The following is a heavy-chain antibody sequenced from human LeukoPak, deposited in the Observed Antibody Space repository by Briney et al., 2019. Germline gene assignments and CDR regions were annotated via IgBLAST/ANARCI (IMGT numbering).Heavy chain of an antibody. D-gene: IGHD3-9*01. Sequence: GGSLRLSCVASGFSFNSYEMNWVRQAPGKGLEWVSYISSSSSTIYYADSVKGRFTISRDNAKNSLYLQMNSLRDEDTAVYYCARDQLSYDILTGYYSSYYYYYGMDVWGQGTTVTVSS. CDR1: GFSFNSYE. CDR2: ISSSSSTI. V-gene: IGHV3-48*02. J-gene: IGHJ6*02. CDR3: ARDQLSYDILTGYYSSYYYYYGMDV.